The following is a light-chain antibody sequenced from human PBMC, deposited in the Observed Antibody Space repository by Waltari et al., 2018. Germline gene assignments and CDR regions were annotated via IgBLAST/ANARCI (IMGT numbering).Light chain of an antibody. V-gene: IGKV4-1*01. J-gene: IGKJ2*01. CDR2: WAS. Sequence: DIVMTQSPDSLTVSLGERATINCKSSQSVLYSSNNKNFLAWYQQKPGQPPKLLIYWASTREAGVPDRFGGSGSGTDFTLTISSLQAEDVAVYFCQQFHSTPYTFGQGTKLEIK. CDR3: QQFHSTPYT. CDR1: QSVLYSSNNKNF.